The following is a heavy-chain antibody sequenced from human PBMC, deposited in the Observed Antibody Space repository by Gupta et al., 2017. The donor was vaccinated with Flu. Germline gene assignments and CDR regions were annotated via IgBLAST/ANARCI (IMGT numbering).Heavy chain of an antibody. CDR3: AKDRSGNPAIDY. D-gene: IGHD6-13*01. V-gene: IGHV3-23*01. CDR2: VGAGGDRT. CDR1: GLPFSDYA. J-gene: IGHJ4*02. Sequence: GGSLRLSCAASGLPFSDYAMNWVRQAPGKGLEWVSTVGAGGDRTYYADSVMGRFTISRDNSKNTVYLQMNSLRGDDTAVYYCAKDRSGNPAIDYWGQGTLVTVSA.